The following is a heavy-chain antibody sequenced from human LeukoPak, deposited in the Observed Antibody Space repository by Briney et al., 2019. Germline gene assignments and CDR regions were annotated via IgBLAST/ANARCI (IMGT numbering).Heavy chain of an antibody. J-gene: IGHJ4*02. V-gene: IGHV4-59*01. CDR2: VYYSGTA. Sequence: SETLSLTWTVSGDSIGSYYWTWIRQPPGRGLEWIGYVYYSGTANYNPSLKSRVTISVDTSKNLFSLKLSSVTAADTAVYYCAKDSYSSSGFDYWGQGTLVAVSS. CDR1: GDSIGSYY. CDR3: AKDSYSSSGFDY. D-gene: IGHD6-6*01.